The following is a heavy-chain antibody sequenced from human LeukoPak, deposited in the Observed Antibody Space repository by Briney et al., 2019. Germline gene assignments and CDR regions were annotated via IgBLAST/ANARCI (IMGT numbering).Heavy chain of an antibody. V-gene: IGHV3-7*05. J-gene: IGHJ2*01. CDR1: GFTFSSYW. CDR3: ARRYFDL. Sequence: GGSLRLSCAASGFTFSSYWMSRVRQAPGKGLEWVANIKEDGSKRNYVDSVKGRFTISRDNAKNSLHLQMNSLRAEDTAVYYCARRYFDLWGRGTLSLSPQ. CDR2: IKEDGSKR.